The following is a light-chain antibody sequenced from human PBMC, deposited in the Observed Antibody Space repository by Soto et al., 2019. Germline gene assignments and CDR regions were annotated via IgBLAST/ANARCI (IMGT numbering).Light chain of an antibody. Sequence: RMTQSPSSLSASVVETVTITCLAIRTINTYLNWFQHKPGEPPRLLIYGASTLHDGVPSRFSGSGSGADFTLTISGLQPEDFAVYYCQQRSNWPSITFGQGTRLEIK. CDR1: RTINTY. CDR3: QQRSNWPSIT. J-gene: IGKJ5*01. CDR2: GAS. V-gene: IGKV1-39*01.